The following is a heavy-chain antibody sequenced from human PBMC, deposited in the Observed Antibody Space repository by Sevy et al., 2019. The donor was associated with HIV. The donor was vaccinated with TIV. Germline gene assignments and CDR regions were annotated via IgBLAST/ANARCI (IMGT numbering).Heavy chain of an antibody. CDR3: AKDRGTTRYYGMVV. D-gene: IGHD1-7*01. CDR1: GFTFDDYA. V-gene: IGHV3-9*01. J-gene: IGHJ6*02. CDR2: ISWNSGSI. Sequence: GGSLRLSCAASGFTFDDYAMHWVRQAPGKGLEWVSGISWNSGSIGYADSVKGRFTISRDNAKNSLYLQMNSLRAEDTALYYCAKDRGTTRYYGMVVWGQGTTVTDSS.